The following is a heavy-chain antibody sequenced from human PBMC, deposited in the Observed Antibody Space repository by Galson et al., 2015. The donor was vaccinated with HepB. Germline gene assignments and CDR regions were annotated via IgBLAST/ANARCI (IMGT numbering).Heavy chain of an antibody. J-gene: IGHJ4*02. CDR3: AKVRAHLSDADYFFDF. CDR2: VSYDGGKK. D-gene: IGHD2/OR15-2a*01. Sequence: SLRLSCAASGFTFNEYGMHWVRQTPGKGLEWVAVVSYDGGKKYYADFVKGRFTISRDNSKNTLYLQMNGLRAEDTAVYYCAKVRAHLSDADYFFDFWGQGTLVTVSS. V-gene: IGHV3-30*18. CDR1: GFTFNEYG.